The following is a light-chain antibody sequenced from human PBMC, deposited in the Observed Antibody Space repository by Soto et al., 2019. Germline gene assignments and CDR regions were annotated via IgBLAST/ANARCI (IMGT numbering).Light chain of an antibody. V-gene: IGKV3-11*01. CDR2: DVA. J-gene: IGKJ5*01. CDR3: QQFSTWHLST. Sequence: VLTQSPATLSLSPGERATLSCRASQSISNCLAWYQQKPGQAPRLLLYDVATMATGIPARFSGSGSATFFTLTISRLEPEAFAVYYCQQFSTWHLSTCGLGTRLEIK. CDR1: QSISNC.